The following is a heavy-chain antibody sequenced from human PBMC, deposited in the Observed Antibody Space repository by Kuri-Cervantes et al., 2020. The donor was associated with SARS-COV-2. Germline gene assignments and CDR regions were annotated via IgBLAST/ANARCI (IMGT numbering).Heavy chain of an antibody. CDR1: GYTFTGYY. D-gene: IGHD2-2*01. CDR3: ARACSSTSCYFSEFDY. J-gene: IGHJ4*02. CDR2: INPNSGDT. Sequence: ASVKVSCKASGYTFTGYYLHWVRQAPGQGLEWMGWINPNSGDTNYAQRFQGRVTMTRDTSISTAHMELSRLRSDDTAVYYCARACSSTSCYFSEFDYWGQGTLVTVSS. V-gene: IGHV1-2*02.